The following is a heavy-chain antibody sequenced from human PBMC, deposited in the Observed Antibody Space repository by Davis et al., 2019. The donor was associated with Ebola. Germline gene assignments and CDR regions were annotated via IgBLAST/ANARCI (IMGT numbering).Heavy chain of an antibody. CDR1: GYTFTSYA. Sequence: ASVTVSCKASGYTFTSYAMHWVRQAPGQRLEWMGWINAGNGNTKYSQKFQGRVTITRDTSASTAYMELSSLRSEDTAVYYCARHLSCSSTSCYSPWFDPWGQGTLVTVSS. J-gene: IGHJ5*02. CDR3: ARHLSCSSTSCYSPWFDP. V-gene: IGHV1-3*01. CDR2: INAGNGNT. D-gene: IGHD2-2*02.